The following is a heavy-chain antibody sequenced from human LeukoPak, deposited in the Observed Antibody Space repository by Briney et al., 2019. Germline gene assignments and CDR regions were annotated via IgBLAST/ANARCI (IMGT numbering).Heavy chain of an antibody. CDR1: GGSISSCSYY. D-gene: IGHD4-17*01. V-gene: IGHV4-61*02. CDR2: IYTSGST. J-gene: IGHJ4*02. CDR3: ARDKAVTTIFDY. Sequence: PSETLSLTCTVSGGSISSCSYYWSWIRQPAGKGLEWIGRIYTSGSTNYNPSLKSRVTISVDTSKNQFSLKLRSVTAADTAVYYCARDKAVTTIFDYWGQGTLVTVSS.